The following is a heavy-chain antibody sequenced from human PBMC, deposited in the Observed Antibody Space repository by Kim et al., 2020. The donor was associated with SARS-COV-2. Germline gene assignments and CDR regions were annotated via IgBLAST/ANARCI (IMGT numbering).Heavy chain of an antibody. J-gene: IGHJ4*02. Sequence: SNPSLKSRVTISVDTSKNQFSLKLSSVTAADTAVYYCARGIAVAAGLVDYWGQGTLVTVSS. V-gene: IGHV4-39*01. D-gene: IGHD6-19*01. CDR3: ARGIAVAAGLVDY.